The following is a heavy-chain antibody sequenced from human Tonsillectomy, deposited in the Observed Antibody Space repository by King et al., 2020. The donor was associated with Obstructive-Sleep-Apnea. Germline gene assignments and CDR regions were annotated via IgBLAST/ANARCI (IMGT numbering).Heavy chain of an antibody. CDR2: IYYSGST. Sequence: QLQESGPGLVKPPETLSLTCTVSGGSISSSSYYWGWIRQPPGKGLEWIGNIYYSGSTSYNPSLKSRVTISADMSRNQFSLKLTSVTAADAAVYYCAVRYVEWISQTNNGLDVWGHGITVTVSS. V-gene: IGHV4-39*01. CDR1: GGSISSSSYY. J-gene: IGHJ6*02. D-gene: IGHD5-12*01. CDR3: AVRYVEWISQTNNGLDV.